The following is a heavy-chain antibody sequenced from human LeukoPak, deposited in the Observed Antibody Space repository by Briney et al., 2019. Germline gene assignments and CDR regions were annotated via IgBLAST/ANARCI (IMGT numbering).Heavy chain of an antibody. J-gene: IGHJ6*02. Sequence: ASVKVSCKAPGYTFTSYGISWVRQAPGQGLEWMGWISAYNGNTNYAQKLQGRVTMTTDTSTSTAYMELRSLRSDDTAVYYCARDLGDTAMVNYYYYGMDVWGQGTTVTVSS. CDR2: ISAYNGNT. D-gene: IGHD5-18*01. CDR1: GYTFTSYG. CDR3: ARDLGDTAMVNYYYYGMDV. V-gene: IGHV1-18*01.